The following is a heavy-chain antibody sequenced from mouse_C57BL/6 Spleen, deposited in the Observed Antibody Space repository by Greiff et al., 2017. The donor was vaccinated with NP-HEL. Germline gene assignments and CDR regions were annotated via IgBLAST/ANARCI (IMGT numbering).Heavy chain of an antibody. CDR3: TRGYYGSRWFAY. CDR2: ISSGGDYI. V-gene: IGHV5-9-1*02. J-gene: IGHJ3*01. CDR1: GFTFSSYA. D-gene: IGHD1-1*01. Sequence: EVKLMESGEGLVKPGGSLKLSCAASGFTFSSYAMSWVRQTPEKRLEWVAYISSGGDYIYYADTVKGRFTISRDNARNTLYLQMSSLKSEDTAMYYCTRGYYGSRWFAYWGQGTLVTVSA.